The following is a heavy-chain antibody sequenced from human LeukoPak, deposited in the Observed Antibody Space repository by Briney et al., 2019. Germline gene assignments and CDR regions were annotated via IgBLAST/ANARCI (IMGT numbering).Heavy chain of an antibody. Sequence: ASVKVSCKASGYTFTGYYMHWVRQAPGQGLEWMGWINPNSGGTNYAQKFQGRVTMTRDTSTSTAYMELSRLRSDDTAVYYCARDLSGWYSGFDYWGQGTLVTVSS. V-gene: IGHV1-2*02. CDR3: ARDLSGWYSGFDY. J-gene: IGHJ4*02. CDR1: GYTFTGYY. CDR2: INPNSGGT. D-gene: IGHD6-19*01.